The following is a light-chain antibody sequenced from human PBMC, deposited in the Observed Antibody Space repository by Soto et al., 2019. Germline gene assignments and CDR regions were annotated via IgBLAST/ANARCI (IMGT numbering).Light chain of an antibody. CDR2: ENN. CDR1: SSNIGNNY. Sequence: QAVVTQPPSVSAAPGQKVTISCSGSSSNIGNNYVSWYQQLPGTAPKLLIYENNKRPSGIPDRFSGSKSGTSATLGITGLQTGDEADYYCGTWDDSLSAVFGGGTKLTVL. CDR3: GTWDDSLSAV. V-gene: IGLV1-51*02. J-gene: IGLJ2*01.